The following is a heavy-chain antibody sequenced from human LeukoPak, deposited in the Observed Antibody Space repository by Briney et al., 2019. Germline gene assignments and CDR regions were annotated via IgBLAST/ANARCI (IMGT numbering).Heavy chain of an antibody. CDR3: ARHYYYDSSGYYPRTPKNWFDP. V-gene: IGHV5-51*01. CDR2: IYPGDSDT. Sequence: GESLKISCKGSGYSFTSYWIGWVRQMPGKGLGWMGIIYPGDSDTRYSPSFQGQVTISADKSISTAYLQWSSLKASDTAMYYCARHYYYDSSGYYPRTPKNWFDPWGQGTLVTVSS. CDR1: GYSFTSYW. J-gene: IGHJ5*02. D-gene: IGHD3-22*01.